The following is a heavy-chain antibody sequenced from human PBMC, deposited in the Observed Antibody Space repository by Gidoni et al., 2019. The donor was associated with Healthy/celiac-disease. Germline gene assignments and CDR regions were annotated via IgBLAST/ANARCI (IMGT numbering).Heavy chain of an antibody. CDR1: GFTFSSYG. V-gene: IGHV3-30*18. J-gene: IGHJ4*02. CDR3: AKSVVPADPPMDY. Sequence: QVQLVESGGGVVQPGRSLRLSCAASGFTFSSYGMPWVRQAPGKGLEWVAVISYDGSNKYYADSVKGRFTISRDNSKNTLYLQMNSLRAEDTAVYYCAKSVVPADPPMDYWGQGTLVTVSS. CDR2: ISYDGSNK. D-gene: IGHD2-2*01.